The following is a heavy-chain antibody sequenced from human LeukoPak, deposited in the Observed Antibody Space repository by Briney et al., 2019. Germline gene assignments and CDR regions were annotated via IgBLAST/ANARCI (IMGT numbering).Heavy chain of an antibody. CDR3: ARHTYSSGPYDY. CDR1: GDSISSYY. Sequence: SETLSLTCTVSGDSISSYYWSWIRQPPGKGLEWIGYIYYSGSTNYNPSLTSRVTISVDTSKNQFSRKLSSVTAADTAVYYCARHTYSSGPYDYWGQGSLVTVSS. J-gene: IGHJ4*02. V-gene: IGHV4-59*08. D-gene: IGHD6-19*01. CDR2: IYYSGST.